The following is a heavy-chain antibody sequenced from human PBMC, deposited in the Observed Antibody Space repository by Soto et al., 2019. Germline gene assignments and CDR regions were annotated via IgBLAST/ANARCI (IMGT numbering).Heavy chain of an antibody. Sequence: QVQLVESGGGVVQPGRCLRLSCAASGFTFSSYAMHWVRQAPGKGLEWVAVISSDGTNRYYVDSGKGRFTISRDNSKNTLYLQMNSLRAEDTAVYYCAKSYSSTSRGGFDYWGQGTLFTVSS. CDR2: ISSDGTNR. J-gene: IGHJ4*02. V-gene: IGHV3-30*18. D-gene: IGHD6-6*01. CDR3: AKSYSSTSRGGFDY. CDR1: GFTFSSYA.